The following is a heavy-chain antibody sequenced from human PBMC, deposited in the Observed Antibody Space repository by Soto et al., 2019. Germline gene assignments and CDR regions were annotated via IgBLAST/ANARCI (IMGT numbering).Heavy chain of an antibody. CDR2: IYYMGRT. CDR3: ARDPVGVTHFDY. Sequence: SETLSLTCTVDSISTYYWNWIRQPPGKGLEWIGYIYYMGRTNYNSSLKSRVTISIDTSKNQFSLKLSSVTAADTAIYFCARDPVGVTHFDYGGQGAPVTVSS. V-gene: IGHV4-59*01. CDR1: DSISTYY. J-gene: IGHJ4*02. D-gene: IGHD1-26*01.